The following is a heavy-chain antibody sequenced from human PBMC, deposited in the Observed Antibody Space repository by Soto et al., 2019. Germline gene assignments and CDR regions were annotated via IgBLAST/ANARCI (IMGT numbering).Heavy chain of an antibody. CDR1: GYTFTSYG. Sequence: GASVKVSCKASGYTFTSYGISWVRQAPGQGLEWMGWISAYNGNTNYAQKLQGRVTMTTDTSTSTAYMELRSLRSDDTAVYYCARDRYCGGDCYSNYYYGMDVWGQGTTVTVSS. V-gene: IGHV1-18*01. J-gene: IGHJ6*02. CDR3: ARDRYCGGDCYSNYYYGMDV. CDR2: ISAYNGNT. D-gene: IGHD2-21*02.